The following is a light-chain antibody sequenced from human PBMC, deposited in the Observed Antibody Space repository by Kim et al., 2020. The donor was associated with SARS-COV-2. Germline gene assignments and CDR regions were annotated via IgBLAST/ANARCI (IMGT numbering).Light chain of an antibody. CDR2: GAS. Sequence: ASVGDSVTIPCRASQDIRNDLGWYQQKPGKAPERLIYGASNLQRGVPSRFSGSGSGTEFTLTISSLQTEDFATYYCLQHYNFPWTFGQGTKVDIK. J-gene: IGKJ1*01. CDR1: QDIRND. V-gene: IGKV1-17*01. CDR3: LQHYNFPWT.